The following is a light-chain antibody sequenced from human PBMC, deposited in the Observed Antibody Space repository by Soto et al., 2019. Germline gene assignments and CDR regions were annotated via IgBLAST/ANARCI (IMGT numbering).Light chain of an antibody. J-gene: IGLJ2*01. CDR1: SSNIGRDF. CDR3: ASWHANLSGVV. V-gene: IGLV1-47*02. Sequence: QSVLTQPPSASGTPGQRVTISCSGSSSNIGRDFVYWYQQVPGTAPKPLIYSDIQRYSGVPDRFSDSKSGTSASLTISGLRSEDEADYYCASWHANLSGVVFGGGTKLTVL. CDR2: SDI.